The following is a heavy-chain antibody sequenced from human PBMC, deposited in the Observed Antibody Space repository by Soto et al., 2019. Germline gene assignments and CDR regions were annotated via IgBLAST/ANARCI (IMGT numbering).Heavy chain of an antibody. Sequence: ASVKVSCKASGYTFTGYYIHWVRQAPGQGLEWMGWINPNSGGTNSAQKFQGRVTMTRDTSITTAYIELSRLRSDDTAVYYCARDGIAALGVLEYYGLDVWGQGTTVTVSS. CDR3: ARDGIAALGVLEYYGLDV. J-gene: IGHJ6*02. D-gene: IGHD6-13*01. V-gene: IGHV1-2*02. CDR2: INPNSGGT. CDR1: GYTFTGYY.